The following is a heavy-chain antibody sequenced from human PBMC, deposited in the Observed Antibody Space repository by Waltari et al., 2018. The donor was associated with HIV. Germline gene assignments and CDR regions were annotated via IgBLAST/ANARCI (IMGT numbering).Heavy chain of an antibody. J-gene: IGHJ3*01. V-gene: IGHV3-21*06. CDR1: GFTFSSYS. Sequence: EVQLVESGGGLVKPGGSLRLSGAASGFTFSSYSMNWVRQAPRKGLEWVSFISSGSTYIYYANSVKGRFTISRDNGKNSLHLQMKGLRAEDTAVYYCARGATDVDAFDFWGQGTMVTVSS. CDR2: ISSGSTYI. CDR3: ARGATDVDAFDF.